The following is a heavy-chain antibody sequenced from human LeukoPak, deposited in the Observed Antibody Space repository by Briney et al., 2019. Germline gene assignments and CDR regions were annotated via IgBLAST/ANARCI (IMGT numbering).Heavy chain of an antibody. D-gene: IGHD2-2*01. CDR3: ARDLVPVDYYYGMDV. V-gene: IGHV1-46*01. J-gene: IGHJ6*02. Sequence: ASVKVSCKASGYTFTSYYMHWVRQAPGQGLQWMGIINPSGTSTSYAQKFQGGVIMTRDTSTSTVYMELSSLRSEDTAVYYCARDLVPVDYYYGMDVWGQGTTVTVSS. CDR1: GYTFTSYY. CDR2: INPSGTST.